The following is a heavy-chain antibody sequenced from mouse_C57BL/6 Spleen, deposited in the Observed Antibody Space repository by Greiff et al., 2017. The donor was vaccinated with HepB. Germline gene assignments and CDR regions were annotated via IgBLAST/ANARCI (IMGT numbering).Heavy chain of an antibody. D-gene: IGHD4-1*01. CDR3: TRRLTGDFDY. J-gene: IGHJ2*01. CDR1: GYTFTDYE. Sequence: QVQLQQSGAELVRPGASVTLSCKASGYTFTDYEMHWVKQTPVHGLEWIGAIDPETGGTAYNQKFKGKAILTADTSSSTAYMELRSLTSEDSAVYYCTRRLTGDFDYWGQGTTLTVSS. CDR2: IDPETGGT. V-gene: IGHV1-15*01.